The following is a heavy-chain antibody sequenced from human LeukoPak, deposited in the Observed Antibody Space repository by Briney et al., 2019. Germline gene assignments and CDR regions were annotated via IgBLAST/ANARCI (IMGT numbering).Heavy chain of an antibody. CDR2: INHSGST. J-gene: IGHJ5*02. CDR3: AKFEVYYDNSGYQSTWFDP. V-gene: IGHV4-34*01. D-gene: IGHD3-22*01. CDR1: GGSFSGYY. Sequence: PSETLSLTCAVYGGSFSGYYWSWIRQPPGKGLEWIGEINHSGSTNYNPSLKSRVTISGDTSKNQFSLKFNSVTAADTAVYYCAKFEVYYDNSGYQSTWFDPWGQGTLVTVSS.